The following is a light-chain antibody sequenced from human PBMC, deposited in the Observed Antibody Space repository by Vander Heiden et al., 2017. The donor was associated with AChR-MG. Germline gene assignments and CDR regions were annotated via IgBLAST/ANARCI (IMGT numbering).Light chain of an antibody. V-gene: IGLV1-47*02. CDR3: ATWDDTLSGPV. Sequence: QSVLTQPPSASGTPGQRVAISCSGSSSNIGTNYVYWYQQLPGTASKLLIYTNNRRPSGVPDRFTASKSGTSASLAISGLRSEDEADYYCATWDDTLSGPVFGGGTRLTVL. J-gene: IGLJ3*02. CDR1: SSNIGTNY. CDR2: TNN.